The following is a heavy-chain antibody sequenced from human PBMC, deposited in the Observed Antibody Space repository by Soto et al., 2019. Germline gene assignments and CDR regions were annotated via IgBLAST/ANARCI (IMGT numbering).Heavy chain of an antibody. J-gene: IGHJ4*02. D-gene: IGHD3-22*01. CDR1: GFTFSSYG. CDR2: IWYDGRNT. CDR3: ARTAYYYDSSGYYFDC. Sequence: PGGSLRLSCAASGFTFSSYGMHWVRQAPGKGLEWVAVIWYDGRNTYYADSVKGRFTISRDNSKNTLYLQMSSLRAEDTAVYYCARTAYYYDSSGYYFDCWGQGTLVTVSS. V-gene: IGHV3-33*01.